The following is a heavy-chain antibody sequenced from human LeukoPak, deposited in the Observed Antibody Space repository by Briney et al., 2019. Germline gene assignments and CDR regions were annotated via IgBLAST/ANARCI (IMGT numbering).Heavy chain of an antibody. CDR3: ATRGY. D-gene: IGHD3-10*01. CDR1: GGSISSDY. CDR2: IYNSGSN. V-gene: IGHV4-59*08. J-gene: IGHJ4*02. Sequence: KSSETLSLTCTVSGGSISSDYWQWIRQPPGKGLEWIGYIYNSGSNNYSPSLKSRLTISIDTSKNQFSLKLTSVTAADTAVYYCATRGYWGQGTLVTVSS.